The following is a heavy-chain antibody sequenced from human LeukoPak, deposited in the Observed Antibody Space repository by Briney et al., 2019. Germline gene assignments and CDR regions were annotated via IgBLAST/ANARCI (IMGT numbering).Heavy chain of an antibody. V-gene: IGHV3-23*01. J-gene: IGHJ4*02. CDR1: GFTFSSYA. D-gene: IGHD6-19*01. Sequence: GGSLRLSCAASGFTFSSYAMRWVRQAPGKGLEWVSGISGSGGGTYYADSVKGRFTISRDNSKNTLYLQMNSLRAEDTAVYYCAKSTYSSAWDYFDYWGQGTLVTVSS. CDR2: ISGSGGGT. CDR3: AKSTYSSAWDYFDY.